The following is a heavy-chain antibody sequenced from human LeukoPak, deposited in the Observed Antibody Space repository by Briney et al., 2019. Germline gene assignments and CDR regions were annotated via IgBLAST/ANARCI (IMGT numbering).Heavy chain of an antibody. CDR2: INPSDDST. J-gene: IGHJ4*02. Sequence: ASVKVSCKASGYTFNSYYMHWVRQAPGQGLEWMGIINPSDDSTRYAQKFQGRVTMTKDTSTNTVYMDLSSLSSDDTAVYYCARAYYDSSAYHHAVYFDYWGQGTLVTVSS. D-gene: IGHD3-22*01. CDR3: ARAYYDSSAYHHAVYFDY. CDR1: GYTFNSYY. V-gene: IGHV1-46*02.